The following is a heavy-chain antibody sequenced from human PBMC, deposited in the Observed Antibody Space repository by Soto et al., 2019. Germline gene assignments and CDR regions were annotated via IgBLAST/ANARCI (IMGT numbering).Heavy chain of an antibody. CDR2: IKQDGSER. CDR1: GFTFSSYW. V-gene: IGHV3-7*03. CDR3: GRDGPLSSPTSGWFDP. J-gene: IGHJ5*02. D-gene: IGHD2-2*01. Sequence: EVQVVESGGGLVQPGGSLRLSCVASGFTFSSYWMSWVRQAPGKGLEWVANIKQDGSERHYMDSVKGRFTISRDNAKNSLDLLMNTLKTEDTAMYYCGRDGPLSSPTSGWFDPWGQGTLVIVSS.